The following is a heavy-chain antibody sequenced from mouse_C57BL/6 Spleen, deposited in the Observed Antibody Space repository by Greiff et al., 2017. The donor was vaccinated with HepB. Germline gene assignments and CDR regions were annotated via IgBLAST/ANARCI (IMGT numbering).Heavy chain of an antibody. CDR1: GYSITSGYY. CDR3: ARAEAIYYGNYPYFDY. V-gene: IGHV3-6*01. Sequence: ESGPGLVKPSQSLSLTCSVTGYSITSGYYWNWIRQFPGNKLEWMGYISYDGSNNYNPSLKNRISITRDTSKNQFFLKLNSVTTEDTATYYCARAEAIYYGNYPYFDYWGQGTTLTVSS. J-gene: IGHJ2*01. D-gene: IGHD2-1*01. CDR2: ISYDGSN.